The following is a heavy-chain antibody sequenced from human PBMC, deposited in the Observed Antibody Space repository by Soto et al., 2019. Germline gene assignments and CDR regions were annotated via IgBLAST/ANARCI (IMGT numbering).Heavy chain of an antibody. CDR1: GFTFSSYS. CDR2: ISSSSSTI. Sequence: EVQLVESGGGLVQPGGSLRLSCAASGFTFSSYSMNWVRQAPGKGLEWVSYISSSSSTIYYADSVKGRFTISRDNAKNSLYLQMNSLRAEDTAVYYCARDGHPISSWLSYGIPNWFDPWGQGTLVTVSS. D-gene: IGHD6-13*01. CDR3: ARDGHPISSWLSYGIPNWFDP. J-gene: IGHJ5*02. V-gene: IGHV3-48*01.